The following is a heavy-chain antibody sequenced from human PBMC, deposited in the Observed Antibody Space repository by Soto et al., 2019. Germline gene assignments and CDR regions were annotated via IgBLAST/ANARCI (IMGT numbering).Heavy chain of an antibody. CDR3: ARSIVVVTALDY. CDR1: GYTFTSYA. J-gene: IGHJ4*02. CDR2: INAGNGHT. D-gene: IGHD2-21*02. V-gene: IGHV1-3*05. Sequence: QVQLLQSGAEEKKPGASVKVSCKASGYTFTSYAMHWVRQAPGQRLEWMGWINAGNGHTKYSQKFQARVTITRDTSASTAYMELRSMRSEDTAVYYCARSIVVVTALDYWGQGTLVTVSS.